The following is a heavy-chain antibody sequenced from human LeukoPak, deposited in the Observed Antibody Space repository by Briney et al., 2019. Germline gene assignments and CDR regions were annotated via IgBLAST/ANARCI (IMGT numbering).Heavy chain of an antibody. D-gene: IGHD5-24*01. J-gene: IGHJ4*02. V-gene: IGHV3-53*01. Sequence: PGRSLRLSCAASGFIVSSNYMSWVRQAPGRGPEWVSILYDGGFTYYADSVKGRFTISRDNSQNTLYLQMNSLRVEDTAVYYCARNRRKDGYESFDLWGQGSLVTVSS. CDR2: LYDGGFT. CDR3: ARNRRKDGYESFDL. CDR1: GFIVSSNY.